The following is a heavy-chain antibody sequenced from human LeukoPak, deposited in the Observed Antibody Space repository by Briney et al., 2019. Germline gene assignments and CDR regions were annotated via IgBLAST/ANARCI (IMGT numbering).Heavy chain of an antibody. CDR1: GGSISGSSYY. V-gene: IGHV4-39*07. Sequence: SETLSLTCTVSGGSISGSSYYWGWIRQPPGKGLEWIGEIHHSGSTHYNPSLKSRVTISVDKSKNQFSLNLNSVTAADTAVYYCAKHFDYAMDVWGQGTTVTVSS. CDR3: AKHFDYAMDV. J-gene: IGHJ6*02. CDR2: IHHSGST.